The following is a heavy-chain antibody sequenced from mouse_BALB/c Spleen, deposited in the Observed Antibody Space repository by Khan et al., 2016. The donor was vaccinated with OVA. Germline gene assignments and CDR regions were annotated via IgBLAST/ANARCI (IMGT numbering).Heavy chain of an antibody. CDR1: GFSLTTYG. D-gene: IGHD2-4*01. CDR3: ARNYDYDEGLAY. V-gene: IGHV2-2*02. Sequence: QMQLEESGPGLVQPSQSLSITCTVSGFSLTTYGVHWVRQSPGKGLEWLGVIWSGGSTDYNAAFISRLSISKDSSKSQVFFKMNSLQVNDTAIYYCARNYDYDEGLAYWGQGTLVTGSA. CDR2: IWSGGST. J-gene: IGHJ3*01.